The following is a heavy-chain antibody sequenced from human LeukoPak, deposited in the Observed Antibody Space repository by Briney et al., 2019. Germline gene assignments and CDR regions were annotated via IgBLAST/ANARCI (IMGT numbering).Heavy chain of an antibody. J-gene: IGHJ4*02. D-gene: IGHD3-22*01. CDR2: IIPIFGTA. Sequence: ASVKVSCKASGGTFSSYAISWVRQAPGQGLEWMGGIIPIFGTANYAQKFQGRVTITADESTSTAYMELSSLRSEDTAVYYCARDGPSYDSSGYYFDYCGQGTLVTVSS. CDR3: ARDGPSYDSSGYYFDY. V-gene: IGHV1-69*01. CDR1: GGTFSSYA.